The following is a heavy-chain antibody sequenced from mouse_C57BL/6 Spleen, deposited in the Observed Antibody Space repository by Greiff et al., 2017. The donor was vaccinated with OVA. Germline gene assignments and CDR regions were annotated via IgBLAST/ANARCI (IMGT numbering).Heavy chain of an antibody. V-gene: IGHV1-54*01. CDR1: GYAFTNYL. Sequence: QVQLQQSGAELVRPGTSVKVSCKASGYAFTNYLIEWVKQRPGQGLEWIGVINPGSGGTNYNEKFKGKATLTADKSSSTAYMQLSSLTSEDSAVYFCARSGDYYSNPGYWGQGTTLTVSS. CDR3: ARSGDYYSNPGY. J-gene: IGHJ2*01. CDR2: INPGSGGT. D-gene: IGHD2-5*01.